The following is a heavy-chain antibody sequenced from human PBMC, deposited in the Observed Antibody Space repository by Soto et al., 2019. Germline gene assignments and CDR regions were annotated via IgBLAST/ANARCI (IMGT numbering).Heavy chain of an antibody. D-gene: IGHD3-10*01. CDR3: ARDLYGAGSDLDY. Sequence: QVQLVQSGAEAKKPGASVKGSCEASGYTFTTYTIHWVRQAPGQRLEWMGWINCGNGNTEYSQKFQDRVTMTRDTSASSAYMELSSLRSEDTAVYYCARDLYGAGSDLDYWGQGTLVTVSS. CDR1: GYTFTTYT. J-gene: IGHJ4*02. CDR2: INCGNGNT. V-gene: IGHV1-3*01.